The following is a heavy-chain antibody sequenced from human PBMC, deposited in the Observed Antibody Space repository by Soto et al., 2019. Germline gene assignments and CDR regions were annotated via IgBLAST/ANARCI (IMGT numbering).Heavy chain of an antibody. Sequence: SQNLSLTCAISVYSVSSNSAAWNWIIQSPSRGLEWLGRTYYRSKWYNDYAVSVKSRITINPDTSKNQFSLQLNSVTPEDTAVYYCARDRAGDYNWFDPWGQGTLCTVSS. CDR3: ARDRAGDYNWFDP. CDR2: TYYRSKWYN. V-gene: IGHV6-1*01. CDR1: VYSVSSNSAA. D-gene: IGHD3-16*01. J-gene: IGHJ5*02.